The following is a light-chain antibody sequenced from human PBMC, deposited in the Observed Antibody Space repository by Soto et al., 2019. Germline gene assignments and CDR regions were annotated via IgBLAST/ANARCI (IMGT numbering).Light chain of an antibody. CDR1: QSLVYSDGNTY. Sequence: VLTQTPLSSPVTLGQPASISCRSSQSLVYSDGNTYLSWLQQRPGQPPRLLIYQVSNRFSGVPDRFSGSEAGTDFTLKISRVEAEDVGVYSCIQFSHFPRTFGHGTKVEIK. CDR2: QVS. J-gene: IGKJ1*01. V-gene: IGKV2-24*01. CDR3: IQFSHFPRT.